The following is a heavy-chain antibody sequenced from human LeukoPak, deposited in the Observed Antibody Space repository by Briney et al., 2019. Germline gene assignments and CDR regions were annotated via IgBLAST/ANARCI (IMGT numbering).Heavy chain of an antibody. CDR1: GFTFSSYA. CDR2: ISGSGGST. V-gene: IGHV3-23*01. CDR3: ARGCGSYLSAFDI. D-gene: IGHD1-26*01. J-gene: IGHJ3*02. Sequence: GGSLRLSCAASGFTFSSYAMSWVRQAPGKGLEWVSAISGSGGSTYYADSVKGRFTISRDNAKNSLYLQMNSLRAEDTAVYYCARGCGSYLSAFDIWGQGTMVTVSS.